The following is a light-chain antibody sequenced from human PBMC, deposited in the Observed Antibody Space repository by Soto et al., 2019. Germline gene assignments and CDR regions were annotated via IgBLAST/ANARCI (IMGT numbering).Light chain of an antibody. Sequence: VVMTQSPGTLSVSPWEGVTLSCRASQSVGNSLAWYQQKPGQAPRLLIYGASSRATGIPDRFSGSGSGTDFTLTISRLEPEDFAVYYCQQYGSSPTWTFGQGTKVDIK. V-gene: IGKV3-20*01. CDR2: GAS. CDR3: QQYGSSPTWT. CDR1: QSVGNS. J-gene: IGKJ1*01.